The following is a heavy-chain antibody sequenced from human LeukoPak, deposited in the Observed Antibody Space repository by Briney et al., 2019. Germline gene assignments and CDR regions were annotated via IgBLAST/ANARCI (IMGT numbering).Heavy chain of an antibody. CDR2: INHSGST. V-gene: IGHV4-34*01. Sequence: SETLSLXCAVYGGSCSGYYWSWIRRPPGKGLESIGEINHSGSTNYNPSLKSRVTISVDTSKNQFSLKLSSVTAADTAVYYCARGRRAAAGSDFDYWGQGTLVTVSS. D-gene: IGHD6-13*01. CDR1: GGSCSGYY. CDR3: ARGRRAAAGSDFDY. J-gene: IGHJ4*02.